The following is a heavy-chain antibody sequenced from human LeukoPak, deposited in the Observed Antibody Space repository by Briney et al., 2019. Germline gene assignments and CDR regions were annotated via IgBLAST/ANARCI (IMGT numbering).Heavy chain of an antibody. D-gene: IGHD5-24*01. CDR1: GGSISYYY. Sequence: SETLSHTCTVSGGSISYYYWSWIRQPAGKGLEWIGRIYTSGSTNYNPSFKSRVTISADTSNNHFSLRLTSVTAADTAVYYCAGGWLPDKNDFWGQGTLVTVSA. CDR2: IYTSGST. J-gene: IGHJ4*02. CDR3: AGGWLPDKNDF. V-gene: IGHV4-4*07.